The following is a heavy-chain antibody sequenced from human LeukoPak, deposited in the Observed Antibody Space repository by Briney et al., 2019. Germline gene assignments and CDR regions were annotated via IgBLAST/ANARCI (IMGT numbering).Heavy chain of an antibody. V-gene: IGHV4-59*01. CDR2: IYYTGST. CDR3: ARVGSLSSTTVTTLGYYYYYMDV. CDR1: GDSISTYY. D-gene: IGHD4-17*01. J-gene: IGHJ6*03. Sequence: SETLSLTCTVSGDSISTYYWSWIRQPPGKKLEWIGYIYYTGSTNYNPSLKSRLTISVDTSKNQFSLKLSSVTAADTAVYYCARVGSLSSTTVTTLGYYYYYMDVWGKGTTVTISS.